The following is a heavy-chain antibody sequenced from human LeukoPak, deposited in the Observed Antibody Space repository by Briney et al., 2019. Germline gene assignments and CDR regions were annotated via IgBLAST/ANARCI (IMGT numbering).Heavy chain of an antibody. D-gene: IGHD3-22*01. Sequence: ASVKVSCKASGYTFTSYDINWVRQATGQGLEWMGWMNPNSGNTGYAQKFQGRVTITRNTSISTAYMELSSLRSEDTAVYYCARNYYDSSGYYYTQYFQHWGQGTLVTVSS. CDR2: MNPNSGNT. CDR3: ARNYYDSSGYYYTQYFQH. J-gene: IGHJ1*01. V-gene: IGHV1-8*03. CDR1: GYTFTSYD.